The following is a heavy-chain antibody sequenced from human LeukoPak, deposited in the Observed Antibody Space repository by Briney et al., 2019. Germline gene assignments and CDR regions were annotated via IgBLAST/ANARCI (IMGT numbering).Heavy chain of an antibody. CDR1: GGSISSSSYY. CDR3: ARDIRQQLVRERVDWFDP. Sequence: SETLSLTCTVSGGSISSSSYYWGWIRQPPGKGLEWIGSIYYSGSTYYNPSLKSRVTISVDTSKNQFSLKLSSVTAAGTAVYYCARDIRQQLVRERVDWFDPWGQGTLVTVSS. CDR2: IYYSGST. J-gene: IGHJ5*02. V-gene: IGHV4-39*07. D-gene: IGHD6-13*01.